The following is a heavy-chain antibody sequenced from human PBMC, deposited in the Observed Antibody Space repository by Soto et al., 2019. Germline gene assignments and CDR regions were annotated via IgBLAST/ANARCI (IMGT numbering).Heavy chain of an antibody. Sequence: EVQLLESGGGLAQPGGSLRLSCAASGFTFSGFAMSWVRQAPGKGLEWVSAITGSGGSTYHADSVKGRFTISRDNSKNTLYLEMNSLSADDTAVYYCAKGSSSSRPYYFDSWGQGTMATVSS. CDR2: ITGSGGST. CDR3: AKGSSSSRPYYFDS. CDR1: GFTFSGFA. D-gene: IGHD6-6*01. V-gene: IGHV3-23*01. J-gene: IGHJ4*02.